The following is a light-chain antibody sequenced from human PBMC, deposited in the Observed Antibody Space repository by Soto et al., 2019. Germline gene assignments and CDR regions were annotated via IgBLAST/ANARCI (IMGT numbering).Light chain of an antibody. V-gene: IGKV1-33*01. Sequence: DIQMTQSPSSLSASVGDRVTITCQASQDISNYLNWYQQKPGKAPKLLIYDASNLETGVPSRFSGSGSGTDFTFTISSLQPEDIATYSCQQYDNLPPFTVGPGTKVDIK. CDR2: DAS. CDR3: QQYDNLPPFT. J-gene: IGKJ3*01. CDR1: QDISNY.